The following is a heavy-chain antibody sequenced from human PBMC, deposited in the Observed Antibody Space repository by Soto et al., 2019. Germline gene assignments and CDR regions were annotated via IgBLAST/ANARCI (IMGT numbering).Heavy chain of an antibody. Sequence: SETLSLTCGVYGGSFSGYYWTWIRQPPGKGLEWIGDIYHSGNTNYNPSLKSRVTISVDTSKNQFSLKLSSVTAADTAVYYCARFLESYYYYGMDVWGQGTTVTVSS. CDR1: GGSFSGYY. CDR3: ARFLESYYYYGMDV. V-gene: IGHV4-34*01. J-gene: IGHJ6*02. CDR2: IYHSGNT. D-gene: IGHD3-3*01.